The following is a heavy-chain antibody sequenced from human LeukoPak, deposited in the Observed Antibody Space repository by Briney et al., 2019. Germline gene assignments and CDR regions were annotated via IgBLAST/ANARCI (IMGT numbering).Heavy chain of an antibody. CDR1: GGSISSSSYY. D-gene: IGHD2-15*01. J-gene: IGHJ4*02. CDR3: ARITIAVVASATPEKDY. V-gene: IGHV4-39*01. Sequence: SETLSLTCTVSGGSISSSSYYWGWIRQPPGKGLEWIGSIYYSGSTYCNPSLKSRVTISVDTSKNQFSLKLSSVTAADTAVYYCARITIAVVASATPEKDYWGQGTLVTVSS. CDR2: IYYSGST.